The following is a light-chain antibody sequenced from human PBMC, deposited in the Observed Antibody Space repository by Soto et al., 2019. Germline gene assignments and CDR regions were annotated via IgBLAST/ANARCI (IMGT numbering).Light chain of an antibody. CDR3: QQYGSSIT. Sequence: EIVLTQSPGTLSLSPGERATLACRASQSVKSSHLAWYQHKPGQAPRLLIYGTSSRATGIPDRFSGSGSGTDFTLTISRLEPEDFAVYYCQQYGSSITFGQGTRLEIK. V-gene: IGKV3-20*01. CDR2: GTS. J-gene: IGKJ5*01. CDR1: QSVKSSH.